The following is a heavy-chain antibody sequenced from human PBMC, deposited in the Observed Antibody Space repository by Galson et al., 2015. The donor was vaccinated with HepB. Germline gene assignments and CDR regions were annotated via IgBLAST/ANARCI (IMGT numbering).Heavy chain of an antibody. D-gene: IGHD6-19*01. Sequence: QSGAEVKKPGESLKISCKGSGYSFTSYWIGWGRQMPGKGLGWMGIIYPGDSDTRYSPSFQGQVTISAAKSISTAYLQWSSLKASDTAMYYCARGSNSVAEKQYYFDYWGQGTLVTVSS. CDR2: IYPGDSDT. J-gene: IGHJ4*02. CDR3: ARGSNSVAEKQYYFDY. V-gene: IGHV5-51*03. CDR1: GYSFTSYW.